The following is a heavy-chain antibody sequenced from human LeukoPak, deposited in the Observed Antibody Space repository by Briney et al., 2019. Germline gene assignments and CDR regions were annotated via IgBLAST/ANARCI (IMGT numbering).Heavy chain of an antibody. J-gene: IGHJ4*02. D-gene: IGHD2-2*02. Sequence: ASVKVSCKASGYTFTSYDINWVRQATGQGLEWMGWMNPNSGNTGYAQKFRGRVTMTRNTSISTAYMELSSLRSEDTAVYYCAILGYCSSTSCYTAPHFDYWGQGTLVTVSS. CDR2: MNPNSGNT. CDR1: GYTFTSYD. CDR3: AILGYCSSTSCYTAPHFDY. V-gene: IGHV1-8*01.